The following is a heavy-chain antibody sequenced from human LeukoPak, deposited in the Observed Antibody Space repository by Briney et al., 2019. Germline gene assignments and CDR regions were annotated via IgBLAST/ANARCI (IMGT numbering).Heavy chain of an antibody. CDR1: GHTFSDYY. J-gene: IGHJ1*01. CDR2: INPNSGGT. D-gene: IGHD2-21*02. V-gene: IGHV1-2*02. CDR3: ARGPEDLAVVVTATEYFLH. Sequence: ASVKVSCKTSGHTFSDYYMYWVRQAPGQGPEWMGWINPNSGGTNYAQRFQGRVTMTRDTSINTAYMELRNLRSDDTAVCYCARGPEDLAVVVTATEYFLHWGQGTLVTVSS.